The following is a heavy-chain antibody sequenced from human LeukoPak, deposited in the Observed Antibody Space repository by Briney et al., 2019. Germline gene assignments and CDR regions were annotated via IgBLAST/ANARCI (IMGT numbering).Heavy chain of an antibody. J-gene: IGHJ6*03. CDR3: ARGPVIVVVVAATHYYYYMDV. Sequence: ASAKVSCKASGYTFTSYDINWVRQATGQGLEWMGWINPNSGGTNYAQKFQGRVTMTRDTSISTAYMELSRLRSDDTAVYYCARGPVIVVVVAATHYYYYMDVWGKGTTVTISS. D-gene: IGHD2-15*01. V-gene: IGHV1-2*02. CDR1: GYTFTSYD. CDR2: INPNSGGT.